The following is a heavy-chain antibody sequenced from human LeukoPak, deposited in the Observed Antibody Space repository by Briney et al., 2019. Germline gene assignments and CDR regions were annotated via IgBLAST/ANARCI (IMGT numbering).Heavy chain of an antibody. CDR3: ARVGDGYNRAFDM. Sequence: GGSLRLSCAASGFTVSTNYMSWVRQAPGKGLEWVSVIYSGSTTYYADSVKGRFTISRDNSKNTLYLQMNRLRAEDTAVYYCARVGDGYNRAFDMWGQGTMVTVSS. CDR1: GFTVSTNY. J-gene: IGHJ3*02. D-gene: IGHD5-24*01. CDR2: IYSGSTT. V-gene: IGHV3-53*01.